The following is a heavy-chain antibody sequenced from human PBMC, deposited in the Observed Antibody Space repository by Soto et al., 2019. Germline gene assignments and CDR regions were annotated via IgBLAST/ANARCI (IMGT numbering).Heavy chain of an antibody. D-gene: IGHD5-12*01. Sequence: PSLTLCLTRTVACGTIIDFCGGRIRQTKGKGLEWIGSIYYSGSTYYNPSLKSRVTISVDTSKNQFSLKLSSVTAADTAVYYCARHSEMATIVDWFDPWGQGTLVTVSS. J-gene: IGHJ5*02. CDR1: CGTIIDFC. CDR2: IYYSGST. CDR3: ARHSEMATIVDWFDP. V-gene: IGHV4-39*01.